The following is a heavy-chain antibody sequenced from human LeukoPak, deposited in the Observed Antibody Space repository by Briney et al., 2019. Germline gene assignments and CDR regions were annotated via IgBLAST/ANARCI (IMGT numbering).Heavy chain of an antibody. CDR1: GGSISSYY. V-gene: IGHV4-59*01. CDR2: IYYSGST. D-gene: IGHD2-2*01. CDR3: AKVSCSSTSCYYYYYYYMDV. Sequence: SETLSLTCTVSGGSISSYYWSWIRQPPGKGLEWIGYIYYSGSTNYNPSLKSRVTISVDTSKNQFSLKLSSVTAADTAVYYCAKVSCSSTSCYYYYYYYMDVWGKGTTVTVSS. J-gene: IGHJ6*03.